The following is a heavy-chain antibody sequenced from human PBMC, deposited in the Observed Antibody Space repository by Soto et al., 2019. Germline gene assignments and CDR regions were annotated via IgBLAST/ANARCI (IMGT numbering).Heavy chain of an antibody. J-gene: IGHJ6*02. V-gene: IGHV1-69*13. D-gene: IGHD3-3*01. CDR3: AREGRFGVVINGMDV. CDR1: GGTFSSYA. CDR2: IIPIFGTA. Sequence: SGKVSCKASGGTFSSYAISWVRQAPGQGLEWMGGIIPIFGTANYAQKFQGRVTITADESTSTAYMELSSLRSEDTAVYYCAREGRFGVVINGMDVWGQGTTVTVSS.